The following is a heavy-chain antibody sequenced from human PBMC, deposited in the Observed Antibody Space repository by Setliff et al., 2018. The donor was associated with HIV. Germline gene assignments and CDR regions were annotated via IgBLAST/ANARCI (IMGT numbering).Heavy chain of an antibody. CDR1: SGSVSSGSYY. D-gene: IGHD3-3*01. CDR3: ARIFGDQGYYYGMDV. V-gene: IGHV4-61*01. J-gene: IGHJ6*02. CDR2: IYYSGST. Sequence: SETLSLTCTVSSGSVSSGSYYWSWIRQPPGKGLEWIGYIYYSGSTKHNPSLKSRVTISLDTSKNQFSLKLSSVTAADTAVYYCARIFGDQGYYYGMDVWGQGTTVTVSS.